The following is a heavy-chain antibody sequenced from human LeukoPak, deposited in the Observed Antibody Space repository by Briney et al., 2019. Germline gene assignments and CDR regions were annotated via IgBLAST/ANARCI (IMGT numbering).Heavy chain of an antibody. CDR2: INPNSGGT. Sequence: GASVKVSCKASGYTFTGYYMHWVRQNPGQGLEWMGWINPNSGGTNYAQKFQGRVTMTRDTSISTAYMELSRLRSDDTAVYYCARGYYYDSSGYIPHDAFDIWGQGTMVTVSS. CDR3: ARGYYYDSSGYIPHDAFDI. J-gene: IGHJ3*02. D-gene: IGHD3-22*01. CDR1: GYTFTGYY. V-gene: IGHV1-2*02.